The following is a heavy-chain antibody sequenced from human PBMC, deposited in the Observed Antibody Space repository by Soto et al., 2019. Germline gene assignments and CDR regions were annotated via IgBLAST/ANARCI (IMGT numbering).Heavy chain of an antibody. CDR1: GFTFDDYA. Sequence: EVQLVESGGGLVQPGRSLRLSCAASGFTFDDYAMHWVRQGPGKGLEWVSSISWNSGNLGYAVSVKGRFTISSDNAKNALYLQMNSLRGEDTALYYCAKGASTTGFAVNDYWGQGTLVTVSS. J-gene: IGHJ4*02. CDR2: ISWNSGNL. D-gene: IGHD4-17*01. V-gene: IGHV3-9*01. CDR3: AKGASTTGFAVNDY.